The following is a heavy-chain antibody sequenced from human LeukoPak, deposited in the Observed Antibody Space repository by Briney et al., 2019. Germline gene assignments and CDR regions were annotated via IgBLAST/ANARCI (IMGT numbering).Heavy chain of an antibody. Sequence: GGSLRLSCAASGFTFDDYGMSWVRQAPGKGLEWVSGINWNGGSTGYADSVKGRFTISRDNAKNSLYLQMNSLRAEGTALYYCARGYYDFWSGRYGFDYWGQGTLVTVSS. CDR2: INWNGGST. V-gene: IGHV3-20*04. CDR1: GFTFDDYG. J-gene: IGHJ4*02. CDR3: ARGYYDFWSGRYGFDY. D-gene: IGHD3-3*01.